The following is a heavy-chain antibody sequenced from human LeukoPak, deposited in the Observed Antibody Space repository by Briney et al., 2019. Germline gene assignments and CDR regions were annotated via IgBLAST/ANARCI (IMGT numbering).Heavy chain of an antibody. D-gene: IGHD6-25*01. Sequence: ASVKVSCKASVYTFTTFGISWVRQAPGQGLEWMGWISAYNGNTNYAQKVQGRVTMTTDTSTSTTYMELRSLRSDDTAVYYCAISPPYSRGYYTHPTFFYWGQGTLVTVSS. CDR2: ISAYNGNT. CDR1: VYTFTTFG. V-gene: IGHV1-18*01. CDR3: AISPPYSRGYYTHPTFFY. J-gene: IGHJ4*02.